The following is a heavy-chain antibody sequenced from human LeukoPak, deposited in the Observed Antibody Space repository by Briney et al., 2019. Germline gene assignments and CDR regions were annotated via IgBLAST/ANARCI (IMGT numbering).Heavy chain of an antibody. D-gene: IGHD4-23*01. CDR3: AKRSGYGGKSTYFQL. CDR2: LSRSGGDT. CDR1: GFTMSSYG. J-gene: IGHJ4*02. Sequence: GGSLRLSCPASGFTMSSYGMSWVRQAPGKGLEWVSALSRSGGDTYYADSVKGRFTISRDNSKNTLYLQMNSLRAEDTAVYYCAKRSGYGGKSTYFQLWRQGTLVTVSS. V-gene: IGHV3-23*01.